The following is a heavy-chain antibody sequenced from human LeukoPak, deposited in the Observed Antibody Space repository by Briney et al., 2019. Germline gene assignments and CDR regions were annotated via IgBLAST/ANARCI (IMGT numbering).Heavy chain of an antibody. CDR2: ITSSSSYI. CDR3: ARHPYIGGYWNYYYYYMDV. D-gene: IGHD1-26*01. CDR1: GVTFSSYN. V-gene: IGHV3-21*01. J-gene: IGHJ6*03. Sequence: PGGSLRLSCAASGVTFSSYNMNWVRQAPGKGLEWVSSITSSSSYIYYADSVKGRFTISRDNAKNSLFLQMNSLTAEDTAVYYCARHPYIGGYWNYYYYYMDVWGKGTTVTISS.